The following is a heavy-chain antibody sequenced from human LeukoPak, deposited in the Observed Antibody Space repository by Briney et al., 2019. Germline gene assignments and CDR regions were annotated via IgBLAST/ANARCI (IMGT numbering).Heavy chain of an antibody. V-gene: IGHV3-21*06. J-gene: IGHJ4*02. CDR1: GFTLRSYS. CDR3: ARDNSGWSRDY. Sequence: GRSLRLSCEASGFTLRSYSMSWVRQAPGKGLEWDSSINWGSNHIYYADAVQGRFTISRDNAKNSLYLQMNSLRAEDTAIYYCARDNSGWSRDYWGQGTLVTVSS. CDR2: INWGSNHI. D-gene: IGHD6-19*01.